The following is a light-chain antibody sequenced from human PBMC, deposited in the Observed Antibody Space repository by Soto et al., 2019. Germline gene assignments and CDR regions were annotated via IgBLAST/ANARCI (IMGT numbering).Light chain of an antibody. Sequence: DIVMTQSPDSLAVSLGERATINCKSSQSVLYSSNNKNYLAWYQQKPGQPPKLLISWASTRESGVPDRFSGSGSGADFTLTISSLQAEDGAFYCCQQYYSIPFTFGGGTKVEIK. CDR3: QQYYSIPFT. V-gene: IGKV4-1*01. J-gene: IGKJ4*01. CDR1: QSVLYSSNNKNY. CDR2: WAS.